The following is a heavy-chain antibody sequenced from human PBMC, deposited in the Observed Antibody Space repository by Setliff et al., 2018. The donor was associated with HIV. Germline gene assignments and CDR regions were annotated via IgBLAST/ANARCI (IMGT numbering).Heavy chain of an antibody. CDR1: GGSFTDYY. V-gene: IGHV4-59*01. CDR3: ARGVNFDY. D-gene: IGHD3-3*01. CDR2: IYIYNSGST. Sequence: SETLSLTCAVFGGSFTDYYWSWIRQPPGKGLEWIGYIYIYNSGSTNYNPSLTSRVTISVDTSRNQFSLKLTSVTAADTAIYYCARGVNFDYWGQGTQVTVSS. J-gene: IGHJ4*02.